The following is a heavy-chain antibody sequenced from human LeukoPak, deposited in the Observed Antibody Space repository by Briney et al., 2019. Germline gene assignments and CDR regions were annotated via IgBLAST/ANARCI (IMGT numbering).Heavy chain of an antibody. Sequence: GGSLRLSCAASGFTFSSYGMHWVRQAPGKGLEWVAVISFDGSNKYYADSVKGRFTISRDNSKNTLYLQMNSLRAEDTAVYYCARRSSHYYYYMDVWGKGTTVTVSS. CDR1: GFTFSSYG. V-gene: IGHV3-30*03. CDR2: ISFDGSNK. CDR3: ARRSSHYYYYMDV. J-gene: IGHJ6*03. D-gene: IGHD6-13*01.